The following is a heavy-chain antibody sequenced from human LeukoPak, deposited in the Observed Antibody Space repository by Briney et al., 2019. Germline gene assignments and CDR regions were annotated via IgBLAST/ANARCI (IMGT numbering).Heavy chain of an antibody. D-gene: IGHD7-27*01. CDR3: ARNHPTGDFFDY. V-gene: IGHV4-59*08. CDR1: GSSISSYY. J-gene: IGHJ4*02. CDR2: IYYSGST. Sequence: SETLSLTCTVSGSSISSYYWSWIRQPPGKGLEWIGYIYYSGSTNYNPSLKSRVTISVDTSKNQFSLKLSSVTAADTAVYYCARNHPTGDFFDYWGQGTLVTVSS.